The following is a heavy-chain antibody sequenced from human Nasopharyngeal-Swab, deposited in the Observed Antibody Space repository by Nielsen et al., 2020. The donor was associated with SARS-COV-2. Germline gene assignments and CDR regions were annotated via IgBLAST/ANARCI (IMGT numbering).Heavy chain of an antibody. CDR2: IKQDGSEK. CDR3: ARQGVFVPAYFHQYYMDV. V-gene: IGHV3-7*03. D-gene: IGHD3-16*02. J-gene: IGHJ6*03. Sequence: WGSLRLSCAASGCSFATYLMTWVRQAPWKGLEWVANIKQDGSEKYYVDSVKGRFTVSRDNPKNLLYLQVNSLRAEDTAVYYCARQGVFVPAYFHQYYMDVWGKGTTVTVSS. CDR1: GCSFATYL.